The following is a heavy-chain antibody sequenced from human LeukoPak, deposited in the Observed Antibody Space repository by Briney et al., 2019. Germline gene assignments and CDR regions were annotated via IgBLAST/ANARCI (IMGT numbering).Heavy chain of an antibody. V-gene: IGHV1-2*02. J-gene: IGHJ4*02. CDR3: ARGDPYYYDSSGYSLYYFDY. Sequence: ASVKVSCKASGYTFTGYYMHWVRQAPGQGLEWMGWINPNSGGTNYAQKFQGRVTMTRDTSNSTAYMELSRLRSDDTAVYYCARGDPYYYDSSGYSLYYFDYWGQGTLVTVSS. D-gene: IGHD3-22*01. CDR2: INPNSGGT. CDR1: GYTFTGYY.